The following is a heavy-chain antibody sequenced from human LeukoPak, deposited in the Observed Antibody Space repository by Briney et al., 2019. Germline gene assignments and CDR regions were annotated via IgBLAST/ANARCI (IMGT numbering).Heavy chain of an antibody. Sequence: SETLSLTCAVYGGSFSGYYWSWIRQPPGKGLEWIGEINHSGSTNYNPSLKSRVTISVDTSKNQFPLKLSSVTAADTAVYYCARGGIGKVVVAATRGIYYYYYGMDVWGQGTTVTVSS. CDR2: INHSGST. CDR1: GGSFSGYY. V-gene: IGHV4-34*01. D-gene: IGHD2-15*01. J-gene: IGHJ6*02. CDR3: ARGGIGKVVVAATRGIYYYYYGMDV.